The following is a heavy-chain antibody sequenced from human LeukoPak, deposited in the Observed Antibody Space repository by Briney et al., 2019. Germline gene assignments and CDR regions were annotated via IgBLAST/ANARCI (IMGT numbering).Heavy chain of an antibody. CDR2: IYYSGST. D-gene: IGHD3-22*01. J-gene: IGHJ4*02. CDR1: GGSISSSSYY. CDR3: ARRRDDSSGYYDYHFDY. V-gene: IGHV4-39*01. Sequence: SETLSLTCTVSGGSISSSSYYWGWLRQPPGKGLEWIVSIYYSGSTYYNPSLKSRVTISVDTSKNQFSLKLSSVTAADTAVYYCARRRDDSSGYYDYHFDYWGQGTLVTVSS.